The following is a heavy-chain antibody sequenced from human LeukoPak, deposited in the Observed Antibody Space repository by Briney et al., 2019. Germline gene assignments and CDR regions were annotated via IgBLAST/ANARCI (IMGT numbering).Heavy chain of an antibody. CDR1: GYTFTDYY. Sequence: ASVKVSCKVSGYTFTDYYMHWVPQAPGQGREWMGLVDPEDGETIYAEKFQGRVTITADTSTNTAYMELSSLRSEDTAVYYCATDHYWGQGTLVTVSS. V-gene: IGHV1-69-2*01. CDR3: ATDHY. J-gene: IGHJ4*02. CDR2: VDPEDGET.